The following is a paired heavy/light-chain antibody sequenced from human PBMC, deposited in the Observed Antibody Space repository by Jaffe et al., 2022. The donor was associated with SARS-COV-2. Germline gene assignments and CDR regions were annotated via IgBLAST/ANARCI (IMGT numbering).Light chain of an antibody. CDR3: QQANSFPIT. CDR2: AAS. Sequence: DIQMTQSPSSVSASVGDRVTITCRASQPISNWLAWYQQRPGKAPNLLIYAASSLQSGVPSRFSGSGSGTDFTLTISSLQPEDFATYYCQQANSFPITFGQGTRLEIK. CDR1: QPISNW. V-gene: IGKV1-12*01. J-gene: IGKJ5*01.
Heavy chain of an antibody. CDR3: STVRLYCRGGVCYSFFDS. Sequence: LVESGGGLVKPGGSLRLSCAASRFTFSNAWMSWVRQAPGKGLEWVGRIKSKADGGRTDYAAPVKGRFTISRDDSKNTLYLQMNSLKTEDTAVYYCSTVRLYCRGGVCYSFFDSWGQGTLVTVSS. D-gene: IGHD2-15*01. CDR2: IKSKADGGRT. J-gene: IGHJ4*02. CDR1: RFTFSNAW. V-gene: IGHV3-15*01.